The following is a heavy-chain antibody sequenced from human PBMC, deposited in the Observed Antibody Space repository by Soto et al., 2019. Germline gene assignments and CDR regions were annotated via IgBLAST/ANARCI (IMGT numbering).Heavy chain of an antibody. CDR2: IYYSGST. Sequence: QLQLQESGPGLVKPSETLSLTCTVSGGSISSSGYYWGWIRQPPGKGLEWIGSIYYSGSTYYNPSLKSRVTISVDTSKNQFSLKLSSVTAADTAVYYCARPSRIAAVGSAFDIWGQGTMVTVSS. CDR3: ARPSRIAAVGSAFDI. V-gene: IGHV4-39*01. D-gene: IGHD6-13*01. J-gene: IGHJ3*02. CDR1: GGSISSSGYY.